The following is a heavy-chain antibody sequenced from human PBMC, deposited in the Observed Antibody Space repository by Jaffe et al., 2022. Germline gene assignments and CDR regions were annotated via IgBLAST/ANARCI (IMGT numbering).Heavy chain of an antibody. CDR2: IIPIFRTT. CDR1: GGTFSSHA. V-gene: IGHV1-69*01. D-gene: IGHD1-1*01. CDR3: ARDFSVNTTVPPFHYFMDV. J-gene: IGHJ6*03. Sequence: QVQVVQSGAEVRKPGSSVNVSCKASGGTFSSHAISWVRQAPEQGLEWIGGIIPIFRTTTYAQKFQGRVTITADESTTTVYMELNGLRSEDSAIYYCARDFSVNTTVPPFHYFMDVWGKGTTVTVSS.